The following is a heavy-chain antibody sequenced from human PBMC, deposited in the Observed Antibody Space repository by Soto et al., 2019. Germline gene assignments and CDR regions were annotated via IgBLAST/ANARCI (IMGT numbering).Heavy chain of an antibody. CDR3: ARLPDIVVVPAALSLVDY. V-gene: IGHV1-18*01. J-gene: IGHJ4*02. CDR2: ISAYNGNT. CDR1: GYTFTSYG. D-gene: IGHD2-2*01. Sequence: GASVKVSCKASGYTFTSYGISWVRQAPGQGLEWMGWISAYNGNTNYAQKLQGRVTMTTDTSTSTAYMELRSLRSDDTAVYYCARLPDIVVVPAALSLVDYWGQGTLVTVSS.